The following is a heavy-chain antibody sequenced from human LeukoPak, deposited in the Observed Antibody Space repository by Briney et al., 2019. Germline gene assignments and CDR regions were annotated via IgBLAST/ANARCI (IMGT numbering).Heavy chain of an antibody. CDR3: AKDRYYYGSESYPIEAFDV. Sequence: GGSLRLSCAASGFAFSTYGMHWVRQAPGKGLEWVAFIRYDGSNKYYAESVKGRFTISRDNSKNTLYVQMNSLRTEDTVVYYCAKDRYYYGSESYPIEAFDVWGQGTMVSVS. CDR1: GFAFSTYG. D-gene: IGHD3-10*01. CDR2: IRYDGSNK. V-gene: IGHV3-30*02. J-gene: IGHJ3*01.